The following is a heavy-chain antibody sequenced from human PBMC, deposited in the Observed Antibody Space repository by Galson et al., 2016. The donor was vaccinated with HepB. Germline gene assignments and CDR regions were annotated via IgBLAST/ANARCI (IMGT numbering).Heavy chain of an antibody. CDR2: IYTSGST. Sequence: TLSLTCNVSGGSISSGSYYWSWIRQPAGKGLEWIGRIYTSGSTNYNPSLKSRVTISVDTSKNQFSLKLSSVTAAYTAVYYCARRGSLRYSPGGFDLWGRGTLVTVSS. J-gene: IGHJ2*01. V-gene: IGHV4-61*02. CDR1: GGSISSGSYY. CDR3: ARRGSLRYSPGGFDL. D-gene: IGHD3-9*01.